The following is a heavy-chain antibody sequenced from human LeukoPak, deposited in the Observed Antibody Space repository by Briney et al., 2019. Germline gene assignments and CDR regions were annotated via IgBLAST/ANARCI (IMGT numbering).Heavy chain of an antibody. CDR1: GFTFSSYS. D-gene: IGHD2-2*01. Sequence: GGSLRLSCAASGFTFSSYSMNWVRQAPGKGLEWVSYISSSSSTIYYADSVKGRFTISRDNAKNSLYLQMNSLRAEDTAVYYCASDLEPDIVVVPAVDYYMDVWGKGTTVTVSS. J-gene: IGHJ6*03. CDR3: ASDLEPDIVVVPAVDYYMDV. CDR2: ISSSSSTI. V-gene: IGHV3-48*01.